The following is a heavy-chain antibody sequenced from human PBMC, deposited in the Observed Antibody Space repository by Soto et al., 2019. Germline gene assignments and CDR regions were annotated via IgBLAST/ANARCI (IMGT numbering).Heavy chain of an antibody. J-gene: IGHJ4*02. Sequence: LRLSCEASGFTFSRVSTNWVRQVPGKGLEWVASISSGSSDTWYADSVKGRFIISRDNAQNSLFLQMNTLRPEDTAMYYCARVAYWGPGTQVTVSS. CDR1: GFTFSRVS. CDR3: ARVAY. CDR2: ISSGSSDT. V-gene: IGHV3-21*01.